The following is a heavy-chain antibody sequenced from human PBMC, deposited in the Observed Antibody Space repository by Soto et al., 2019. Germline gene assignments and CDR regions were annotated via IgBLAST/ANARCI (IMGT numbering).Heavy chain of an antibody. Sequence: GESLKISCKGSGYSFTSYWIGWVRQMPGKGLEWMGIIYPGDSDTRYSPSFQGQVTISADKSISTAYLQWSSLKASDTAMYYCARRKYSSPRGFWFDPWGQGTLVTVSS. CDR3: ARRKYSSPRGFWFDP. CDR1: GYSFTSYW. CDR2: IYPGDSDT. D-gene: IGHD6-6*01. V-gene: IGHV5-51*01. J-gene: IGHJ5*02.